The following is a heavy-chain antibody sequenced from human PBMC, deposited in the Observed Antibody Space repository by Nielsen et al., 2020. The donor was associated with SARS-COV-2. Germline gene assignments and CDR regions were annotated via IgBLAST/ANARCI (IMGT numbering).Heavy chain of an antibody. D-gene: IGHD3-22*01. V-gene: IGHV3-74*01. CDR3: ARSYYDSSVIREKKRGASADY. CDR2: INSDGSST. CDR1: GFTFSSYW. Sequence: GGSLRLSYAASGFTFSSYWMHWVRQAPGKGLVWVSRINSDGSSTSYADSVKGRFTISRDNAKNTLYLQMNSLRAEDTAVYYCARSYYDSSVIREKKRGASADYWGQGTLVTVSS. J-gene: IGHJ4*02.